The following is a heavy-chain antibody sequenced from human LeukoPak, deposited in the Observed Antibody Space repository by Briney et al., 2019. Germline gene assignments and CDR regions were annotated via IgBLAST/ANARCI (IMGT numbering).Heavy chain of an antibody. Sequence: TSETLSLTCTVSGGSISNYYWTWIRQPPRKGLEWIGYVYYSGSTNYNPSLKSRVTISVDTSKNQFALKLSSVTAAETAVYYCARSKYHLLYWGQVSLVSVSS. D-gene: IGHD2-2*01. CDR2: VYYSGST. CDR3: ARSKYHLLY. J-gene: IGHJ4*02. CDR1: GGSISNYY. V-gene: IGHV4-59*01.